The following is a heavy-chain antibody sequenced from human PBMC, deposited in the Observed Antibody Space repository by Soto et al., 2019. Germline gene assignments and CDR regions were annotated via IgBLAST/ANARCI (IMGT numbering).Heavy chain of an antibody. CDR3: ARVYRCSGGSCYTLDY. D-gene: IGHD2-15*01. V-gene: IGHV1-18*01. Sequence: ASVKVSCKASGYTFTSYGISWVRQAPGQGLEWMGWISAYNGNTNYAQKLQGRVTMTTDTSTSTAYMELRSLRSDDTAVYYCARVYRCSGGSCYTLDYWGQGTLVTVSS. CDR1: GYTFTSYG. CDR2: ISAYNGNT. J-gene: IGHJ4*02.